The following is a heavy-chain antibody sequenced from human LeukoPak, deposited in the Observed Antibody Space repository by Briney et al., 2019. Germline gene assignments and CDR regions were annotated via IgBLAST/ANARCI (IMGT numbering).Heavy chain of an antibody. Sequence: GGSLRLSCAASGFTFSSYSMNWVRQAPGKGLEWVSSISSSSSYIYYADSVKGRFTISRDNAKNSLYLQKNSLRAEDTAVYYCARDRGYDSSGYEFDYWGQGTLVTVSS. D-gene: IGHD3-22*01. V-gene: IGHV3-21*01. CDR1: GFTFSSYS. J-gene: IGHJ4*02. CDR2: ISSSSSYI. CDR3: ARDRGYDSSGYEFDY.